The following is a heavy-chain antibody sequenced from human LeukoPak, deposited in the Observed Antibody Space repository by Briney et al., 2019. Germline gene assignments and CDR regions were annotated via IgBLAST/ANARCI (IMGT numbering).Heavy chain of an antibody. Sequence: GGFLRLSCAASGFTFSSYGMHWVRQAPGKGLEWVAVISYDGSNKYYADSVKGRFTISRDNSKNTLYLQMNSLRAEDTAVYYCAKVHLKYFSGGSCYTLDYWGQGTLVTVSS. D-gene: IGHD2-15*01. CDR1: GFTFSSYG. V-gene: IGHV3-30*18. CDR3: AKVHLKYFSGGSCYTLDY. CDR2: ISYDGSNK. J-gene: IGHJ4*02.